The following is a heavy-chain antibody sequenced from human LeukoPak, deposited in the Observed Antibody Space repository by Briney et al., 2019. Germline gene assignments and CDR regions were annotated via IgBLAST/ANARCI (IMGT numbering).Heavy chain of an antibody. CDR3: AKDQGTIDFWSGYYSNWFDP. D-gene: IGHD3-3*01. CDR1: GFTFDDYA. Sequence: PGRSLRLSCAASGFTFDDYAMHWVRHAPGKGLEWVSGISWNSGSIGYADSVKGRFTISRDNSKNTLYLQMNSLRAEDTAVYYCAKDQGTIDFWSGYYSNWFDPWGQGTLVTVSS. V-gene: IGHV3-9*01. J-gene: IGHJ5*02. CDR2: ISWNSGSI.